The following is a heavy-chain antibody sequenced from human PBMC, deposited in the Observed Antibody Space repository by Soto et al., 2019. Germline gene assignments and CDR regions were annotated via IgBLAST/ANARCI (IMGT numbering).Heavy chain of an antibody. J-gene: IGHJ6*02. Sequence: QVQLVQSGAEVKKPGASVKVSCKVSGYTLTELSMHWVRQAPGKGLEWMGGFDPEDGETIYAQKFQGRVTMNEDTSTDTAYMELSSLRSEDTAVYYCATTLEWYPYYYYGMDVWGQGTTVTVSS. CDR3: ATTLEWYPYYYYGMDV. D-gene: IGHD3-3*01. CDR1: GYTLTELS. V-gene: IGHV1-24*01. CDR2: FDPEDGET.